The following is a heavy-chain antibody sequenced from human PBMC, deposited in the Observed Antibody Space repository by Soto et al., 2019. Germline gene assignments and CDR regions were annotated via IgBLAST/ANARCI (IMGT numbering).Heavy chain of an antibody. CDR1: GFTFSDYY. J-gene: IGHJ4*02. V-gene: IGHV3-11*06. CDR3: ARLRASSWYMGGYLDY. Sequence: QVQLVESGGGLVKPGGSLRLSCAASGFTFSDYYMTWIRQAPGKGLAWVSYIVSRSAYTAYAEAVKGRFTISRDNAKNSLYLEMNSLRVEDTAVYYCARLRASSWYMGGYLDYWGQGTVVTVSS. D-gene: IGHD6-13*01. CDR2: IVSRSAYT.